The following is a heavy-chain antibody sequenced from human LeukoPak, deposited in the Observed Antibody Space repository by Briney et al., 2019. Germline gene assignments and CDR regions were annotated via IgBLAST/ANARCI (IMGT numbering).Heavy chain of an antibody. Sequence: PGGSLRLSCAASGFTFSSYEMNWVRQAPGKGLEWVSYISSSGSTIYYADSVKGRFTISRDNAKNSLYLQMNSLRAEDTAVYYCASAGHGFWNGYFDYWGQGTLVTVSS. CDR3: ASAGHGFWNGYFDY. CDR2: ISSSGSTI. J-gene: IGHJ4*02. CDR1: GFTFSSYE. V-gene: IGHV3-48*03. D-gene: IGHD3-3*01.